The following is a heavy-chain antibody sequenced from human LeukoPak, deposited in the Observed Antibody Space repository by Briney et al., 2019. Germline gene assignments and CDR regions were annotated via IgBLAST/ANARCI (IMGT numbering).Heavy chain of an antibody. CDR1: GFTLSTYW. CDR3: ARDSYGSGYFPFDY. Sequence: GGSLRLSCAASGFTLSTYWMHWVRQGPGKGLVWVSYISPDGSITKYADSVKGRFTISRDNAKNSLYLQMNSLRAEDTAVYYCARDSYGSGYFPFDYWGQGTLVTVSS. CDR2: ISPDGSIT. V-gene: IGHV3-74*03. J-gene: IGHJ4*02. D-gene: IGHD3-3*01.